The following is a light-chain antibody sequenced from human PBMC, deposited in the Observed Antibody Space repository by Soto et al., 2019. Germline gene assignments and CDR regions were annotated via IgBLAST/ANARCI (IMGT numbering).Light chain of an antibody. Sequence: QSALTQPPSATGYPGQSVTISCTGTSSDVGAYKYVSWYQQYPGKAPKLMIYEVTKRPSGVPGRFSGSKSGNTASLTVSGLQAEDEADYYCTSYVGNDIWVFGGGTKVTVL. J-gene: IGLJ3*02. CDR1: SSDVGAYKY. V-gene: IGLV2-8*01. CDR3: TSYVGNDIWV. CDR2: EVT.